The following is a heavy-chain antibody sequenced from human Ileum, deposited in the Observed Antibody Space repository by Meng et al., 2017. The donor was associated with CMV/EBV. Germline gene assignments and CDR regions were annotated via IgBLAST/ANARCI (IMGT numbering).Heavy chain of an antibody. D-gene: IGHD3-3*01. CDR2: ISYDGSNK. CDR1: RFTFSSYA. V-gene: IGHV3-30*04. J-gene: IGHJ4*02. CDR3: ARGTYYDFWSGYYTGGYFDY. Sequence: GGSLRLSCAASRFTFSSYAMHWVRQAPGKGLGWVAVISYDGSNKYYADSVKGRFTISRDNSKNTLYLQMNSLRAEDTAVYYCARGTYYDFWSGYYTGGYFDYWGQGTLVTVSS.